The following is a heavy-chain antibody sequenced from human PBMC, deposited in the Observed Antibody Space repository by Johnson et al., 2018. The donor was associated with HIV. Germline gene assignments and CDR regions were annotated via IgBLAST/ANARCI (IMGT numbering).Heavy chain of an antibody. V-gene: IGHV3-30*18. CDR3: AKAHCPGCDAFDI. CDR2: ISYDGRKE. D-gene: IGHD2-21*01. Sequence: QMLLVESGGGVVQPGKSLKVSCAASGFTFSSYDMHWVRQPPGKGLEWVAGISYDGRKEYSVDSVTGRFTISRDNSKNTLYLQMNSLRTEDTAVYYFAKAHCPGCDAFDIWGQGTMVTVSS. CDR1: GFTFSSYD. J-gene: IGHJ3*02.